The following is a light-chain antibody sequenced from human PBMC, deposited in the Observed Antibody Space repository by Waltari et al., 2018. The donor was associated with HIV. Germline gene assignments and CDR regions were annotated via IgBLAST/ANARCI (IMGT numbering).Light chain of an antibody. J-gene: IGKJ2*01. Sequence: EIVMTQTPSSLSVTPGQPASFSCNSSQSLKHTDGKTYLYWYLQRPGQSPQVLIYEVSKRYAGVPDRFSGSGSGTHFTLKIARVDAKDVGSYYCMQSLHLLYTFGQGTKLEIK. CDR3: MQSLHLLYT. CDR1: QSLKHTDGKTY. V-gene: IGKV2D-29*02. CDR2: EVS.